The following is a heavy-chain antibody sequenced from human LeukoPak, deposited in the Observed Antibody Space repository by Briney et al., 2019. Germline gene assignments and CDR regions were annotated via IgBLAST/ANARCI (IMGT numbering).Heavy chain of an antibody. CDR2: IYPGNSDI. D-gene: IGHD2-15*01. CDR3: TTGRFCSGGSCSSSFDF. CDR1: GYSFINYW. V-gene: IGHV5-51*01. J-gene: IGHJ4*02. Sequence: GESLKISCKGSGYSFINYWIGWVRQMPDKGLEWMGTIYPGNSDIRYSPSFQGQVTISVDKSTNTAYLQWTSLKASDTAIYYCTTGRFCSGGSCSSSFDFWGQGTLLTVPS.